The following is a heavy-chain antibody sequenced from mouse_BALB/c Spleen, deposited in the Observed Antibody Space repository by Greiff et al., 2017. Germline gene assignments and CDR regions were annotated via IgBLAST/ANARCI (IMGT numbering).Heavy chain of an antibody. D-gene: IGHD2-1*01. J-gene: IGHJ2*01. CDR1: GFTFSSYG. CDR2: ISSGGSYT. V-gene: IGHV5-6*01. Sequence: EVKVVESGGDLVKPGGSLKLSCAASGFTFSSYGMSWVRQTPDKRLEWVATISSGGSYTYYPDSVKGRFTISRDNAKNTLYLQMSSLKSEDTAMYYCARQDGNSLFDYWGQGTTLTVSS. CDR3: ARQDGNSLFDY.